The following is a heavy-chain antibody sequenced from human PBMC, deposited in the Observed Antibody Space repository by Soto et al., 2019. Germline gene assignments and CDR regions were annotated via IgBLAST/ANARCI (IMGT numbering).Heavy chain of an antibody. V-gene: IGHV3-23*01. Sequence: EVQLLESGGGLVQPGGSLRLSCAASGFTFSSYAMSWVRQAPGKGLEWVSAISGSGGSTYYADSVKGRFTISRDNSKNTLYLQMNSLRAEDTAVYYCAKEKRDGYSSGWAVDYWGQGTLVTVSS. CDR1: GFTFSSYA. J-gene: IGHJ4*02. CDR3: AKEKRDGYSSGWAVDY. CDR2: ISGSGGST. D-gene: IGHD6-19*01.